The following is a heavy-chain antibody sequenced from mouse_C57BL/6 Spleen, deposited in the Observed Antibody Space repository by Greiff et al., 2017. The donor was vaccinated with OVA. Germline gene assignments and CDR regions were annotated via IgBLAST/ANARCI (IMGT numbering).Heavy chain of an antibody. Sequence: EVKVVESGEGLVKPGGSLKLSCAASGFTFSSYAMSRVRQTPEKRLEWVAYISSGGDYIYYADTVKGRFTISRDNARNTLYLQMSSLKSEDTAMYYCTRGITTVVATGDYYFDYWGQGTTLTVSS. D-gene: IGHD1-1*01. CDR1: GFTFSSYA. CDR3: TRGITTVVATGDYYFDY. CDR2: ISSGGDYI. V-gene: IGHV5-9-1*02. J-gene: IGHJ2*01.